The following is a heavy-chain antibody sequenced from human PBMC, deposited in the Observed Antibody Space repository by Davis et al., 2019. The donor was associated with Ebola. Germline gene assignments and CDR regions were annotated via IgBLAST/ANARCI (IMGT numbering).Heavy chain of an antibody. CDR2: ISSSSSYI. CDR3: ARDWAGLDV. J-gene: IGHJ6*04. Sequence: PGGSLRLSCAASGFTFSSYSMNWVRQAPGKGLEWASSISSSSSYIYYADSVKGRFTSSRDNAKNSVYLQMNSLRVEDTAVYYCARDWAGLDVWGRGTTVTVSS. CDR1: GFTFSSYS. D-gene: IGHD3-16*01. V-gene: IGHV3-21*01.